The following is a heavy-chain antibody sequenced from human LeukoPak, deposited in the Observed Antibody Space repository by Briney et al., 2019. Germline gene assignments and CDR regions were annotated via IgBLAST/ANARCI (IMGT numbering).Heavy chain of an antibody. J-gene: IGHJ3*02. CDR2: IIPIFGTA. CDR3: ARDGRTGYSSGWYNAFDI. CDR1: GGTFSSYA. Sequence: GASVKVPCKASGGTFSSYAISWVRQAPGQGLEWMGGIIPIFGTANYAQKFQGRVTITADESTSTAYMELSSLRSEDTAVYYCARDGRTGYSSGWYNAFDIWGQGTMVTVSS. V-gene: IGHV1-69*13. D-gene: IGHD6-19*01.